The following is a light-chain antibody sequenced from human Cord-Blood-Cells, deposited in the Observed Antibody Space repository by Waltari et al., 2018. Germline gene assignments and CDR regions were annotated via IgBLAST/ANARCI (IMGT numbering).Light chain of an antibody. Sequence: DIQMTQSPSTLSASVGDRVTITCRASQGISSWLAWYQQKPGKAPKLLIYDGSSLESGVPSRFSGSGSGTKFTLTISSLQPDDFATYSRQPYNNYSTFGQGTKVEIK. CDR3: QPYNNYST. CDR1: QGISSW. J-gene: IGKJ1*01. CDR2: DGS. V-gene: IGKV1-5*01.